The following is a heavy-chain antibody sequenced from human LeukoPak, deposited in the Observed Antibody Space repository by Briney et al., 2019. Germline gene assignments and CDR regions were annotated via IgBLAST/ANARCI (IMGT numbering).Heavy chain of an antibody. CDR2: IGAYNDNT. V-gene: IGHV1-18*01. CDR3: ARAGAAVTMFFDF. D-gene: IGHD4-17*01. CDR1: GYAFSDFG. J-gene: IGHJ4*02. Sequence: ASVKVSCKASGYAFSDFGITWVRQAPGQGVEWMGWIGAYNDNTNYPQKFQGRVTLTTDTSTSTAYMELRSLTSDDTALYYCARAGAAVTMFFDFWGQGTLVTVSS.